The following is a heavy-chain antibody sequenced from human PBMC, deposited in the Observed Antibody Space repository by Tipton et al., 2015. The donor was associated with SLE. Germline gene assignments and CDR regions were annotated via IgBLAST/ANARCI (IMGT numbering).Heavy chain of an antibody. V-gene: IGHV3-30*02. J-gene: IGHJ3*02. CDR2: IRSDGSNK. D-gene: IGHD6-19*01. CDR1: GFTFSNYG. CDR3: AKGGRYGWDAFDI. Sequence: SLRLSCAASGFTFSNYGMHWVRQAPGKGLEWVAFIRSDGSNKCCADSVKGRFTISRDNPKNTLYLQMNSLRAEGTAVYYCAKGGRYGWDAFDIWGQGTMVTVSS.